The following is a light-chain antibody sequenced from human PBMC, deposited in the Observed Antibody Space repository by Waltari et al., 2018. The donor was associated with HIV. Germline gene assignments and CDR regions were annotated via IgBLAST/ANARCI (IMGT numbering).Light chain of an antibody. J-gene: IGKJ5*01. CDR3: QQYNNWPPGSIT. CDR2: GAS. V-gene: IGKV3-15*01. CDR1: QSVNSN. Sequence: IMMTQSPATLSVSPGERASLSCRASQSVNSNLAWYQQTPGQAPRLLIYGASTRATGIPARFSGSGSGTEFTLTISSLQSEDFGVYYCQQYNNWPPGSITFGQGTRLEIK.